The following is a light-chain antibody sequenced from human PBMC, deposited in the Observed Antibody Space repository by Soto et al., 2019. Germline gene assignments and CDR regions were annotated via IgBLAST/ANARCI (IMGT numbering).Light chain of an antibody. Sequence: IVLTQSPGTQSLSPGERATLSCRASQSVSSSYLAWYQQKPGQAPRLLIYGASSRATGIPDRFSGSGSGTDFTLAISRLEPEDVAVYYCQQYGGSPYTFGQGTKLEIK. V-gene: IGKV3-20*01. J-gene: IGKJ2*01. CDR3: QQYGGSPYT. CDR1: QSVSSSY. CDR2: GAS.